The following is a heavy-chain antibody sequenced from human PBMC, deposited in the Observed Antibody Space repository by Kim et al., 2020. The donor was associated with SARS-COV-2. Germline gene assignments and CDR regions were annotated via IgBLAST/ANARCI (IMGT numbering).Heavy chain of an antibody. V-gene: IGHV4-61*08. J-gene: IGHJ4*02. Sequence: SETLSLTCAVSGDSVNNIGYNWSWIRQAPGKGLEWIGYIYYSGTTNYNPSLKSRVTMSIDRSKNQFSLKMSHLAAADTAVYYCARDEAGILDYWGQGTLVTVSS. CDR1: GDSVNNIGYN. D-gene: IGHD6-19*01. CDR3: ARDEAGILDY. CDR2: IYYSGTT.